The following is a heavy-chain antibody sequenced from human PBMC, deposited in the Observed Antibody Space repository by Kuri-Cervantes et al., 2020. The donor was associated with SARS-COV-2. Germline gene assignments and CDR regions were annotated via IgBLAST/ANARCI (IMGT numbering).Heavy chain of an antibody. Sequence: SQTLALTSAVYGGSFSVYYWSWIRQPPGKGLEWIGEFNHSGSTNYNPSLKSRVTISVDTSKNQFSLKLSSVTAADTAVYYCARGQRITMVRGVMGFDYWGQGTLVTVSS. CDR2: FNHSGST. J-gene: IGHJ4*02. CDR3: ARGQRITMVRGVMGFDY. CDR1: GGSFSVYY. D-gene: IGHD3-10*01. V-gene: IGHV4-34*01.